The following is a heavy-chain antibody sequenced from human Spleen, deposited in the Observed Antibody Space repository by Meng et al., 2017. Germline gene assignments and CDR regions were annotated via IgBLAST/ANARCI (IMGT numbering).Heavy chain of an antibody. CDR1: GGSISSSNW. D-gene: IGHD1/OR15-1a*01. J-gene: IGHJ4*02. CDR2: IYHIGST. Sequence: QVQPPESGPGLVKPAGTPSLTCVVSGGSISSSNWWSWVRQPPGKGLEWIGEIYHIGSTNYNPSLKSRVTISVDKSKNQFSLELSSVTAADTAIYFCARVGITGTSLDYWGQGTLVTVSS. CDR3: ARVGITGTSLDY. V-gene: IGHV4-4*01.